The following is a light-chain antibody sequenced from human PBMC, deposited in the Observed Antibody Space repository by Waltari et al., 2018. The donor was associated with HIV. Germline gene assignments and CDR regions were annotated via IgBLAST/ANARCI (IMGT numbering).Light chain of an antibody. Sequence: IVLTQSPLSLPVIPGEPASLSCRSSHTLLHSRGFDDLDWYLQKPGPAPHLLIDLGAHRASGVSDRFSGGGSGTHFTLNLTRVEPEDVGVYFCMQFLQTPPTFGGGTKVEIK. J-gene: IGKJ4*01. V-gene: IGKV2-28*01. CDR1: HTLLHSRGFDD. CDR3: MQFLQTPPT. CDR2: LGA.